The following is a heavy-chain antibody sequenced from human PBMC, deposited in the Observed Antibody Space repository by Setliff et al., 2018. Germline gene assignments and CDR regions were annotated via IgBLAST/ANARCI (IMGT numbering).Heavy chain of an antibody. CDR2: INHSGST. Sequence: SETLSLTCAVYGGSFSGYYWSWIRQPPGKGLEWIGGINHSGSTNYNPSLKSRVTISVDTSKNQLSLRLSSVTAADTAVYYCARYPRPHSSSSFSVYYYYMDVWGKGTTVTVSS. CDR1: GGSFSGYY. V-gene: IGHV4-34*01. J-gene: IGHJ6*03. D-gene: IGHD6-6*01. CDR3: ARYPRPHSSSSFSVYYYYMDV.